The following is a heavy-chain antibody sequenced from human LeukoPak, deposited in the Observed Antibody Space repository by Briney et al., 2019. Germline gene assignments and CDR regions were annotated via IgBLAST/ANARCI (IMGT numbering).Heavy chain of an antibody. CDR3: ARQWGPPWGIAAGDFDY. V-gene: IGHV4-39*01. CDR1: GGSISSSSYY. J-gene: IGHJ4*02. D-gene: IGHD6-13*01. CDR2: IYYSGST. Sequence: SETLSLTCTVSGGSISSSSYYWGWIRQPPGKGLEWIGSIYYSGSTYYNPSLKSRVTISVDTSKNQFSLKLSSVTAADTAVYYCARQWGPPWGIAAGDFDYWGQGTLVTVSS.